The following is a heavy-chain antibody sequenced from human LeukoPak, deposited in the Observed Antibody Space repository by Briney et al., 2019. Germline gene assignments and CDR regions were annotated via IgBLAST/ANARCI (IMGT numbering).Heavy chain of an antibody. Sequence: PGGSLRLSCAASGFTFSSYGMHWVRQAPGKGLEWVAVISYDGSNKYYADSVKGRFTISRDNSKNTLYLQMNSLRAEDTAVYYCAKDSSPFVVPAALYFDYWGQGTLVTVSS. CDR1: GFTFSSYG. CDR3: AKDSSPFVVPAALYFDY. J-gene: IGHJ4*02. D-gene: IGHD2-2*01. CDR2: ISYDGSNK. V-gene: IGHV3-30*18.